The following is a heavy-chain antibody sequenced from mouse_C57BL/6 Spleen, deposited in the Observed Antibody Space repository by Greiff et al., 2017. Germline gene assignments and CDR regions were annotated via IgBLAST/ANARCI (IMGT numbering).Heavy chain of an antibody. CDR1: GSTFTDHT. Sequence: VQLQQSDAELVKPGASVKISCKVSGSTFTDHTIHWMKQRPEQGLEWIGYIYPRDGSTKYNEKFKGKATLTADKSSSTAYMQLNSLTSEDSAVYFCARGESYYGSSYGAMDYWGQGTSVTVSS. J-gene: IGHJ4*01. D-gene: IGHD1-1*01. CDR2: IYPRDGST. CDR3: ARGESYYGSSYGAMDY. V-gene: IGHV1-78*01.